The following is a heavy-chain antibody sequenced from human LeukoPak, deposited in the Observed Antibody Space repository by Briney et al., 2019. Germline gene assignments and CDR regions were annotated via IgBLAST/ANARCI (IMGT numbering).Heavy chain of an antibody. V-gene: IGHV4-61*01. CDR3: ARETYYDILTGYYNVGNWFDP. CDR2: IYYSGST. D-gene: IGHD3-9*01. Sequence: SETLSLTCTVSGGSVSSGSYYWSWLRQPPGKGLEWIGYIYYSGSTNYNPSLKSRVTISVDTSKNQFSLTLSSVTAADTAVYYCARETYYDILTGYYNVGNWFDPWGQGTLVTVSS. J-gene: IGHJ5*02. CDR1: GGSVSSGSYY.